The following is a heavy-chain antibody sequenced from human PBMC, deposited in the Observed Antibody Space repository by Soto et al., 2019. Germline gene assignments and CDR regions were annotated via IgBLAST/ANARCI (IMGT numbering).Heavy chain of an antibody. D-gene: IGHD1-1*01. Sequence: PSETLSLTCTVSTGTVRDYYWSWIRQSPGKGLEWIGYIFYSGNTNYNPALKSRVTVSVDMAKSLFSLKLNSVTAADTAVYYCARQLGLWQPLDSCGRGTLVTVYS. CDR2: IFYSGNT. V-gene: IGHV4-59*02. CDR1: TGTVRDYY. CDR3: ARQLGLWQPLDS. J-gene: IGHJ4*02.